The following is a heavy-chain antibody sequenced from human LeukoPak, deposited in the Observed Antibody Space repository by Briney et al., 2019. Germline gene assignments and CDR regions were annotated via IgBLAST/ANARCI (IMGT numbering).Heavy chain of an antibody. CDR2: INPDSGGT. V-gene: IGHV1-2*02. D-gene: IGHD3-3*01. CDR3: ASAPGSGYAFDS. CDR1: GYTFTGYY. J-gene: IGHJ4*02. Sequence: ASVKVSCTASGYTFTGYYIHWVRQAPGQGLEWMGWINPDSGGTKSAQKFQGRVTMTRDTSINTAYMELSRLASDDTAVYYCASAPGSGYAFDSWGQGTQVTVSS.